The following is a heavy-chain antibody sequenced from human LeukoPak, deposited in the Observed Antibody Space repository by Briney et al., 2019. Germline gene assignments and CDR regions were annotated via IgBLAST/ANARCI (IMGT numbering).Heavy chain of an antibody. CDR1: GVSFSGYY. CDR2: INHSGST. Sequence: SETLSLTCAVYGVSFSGYYWSWIRQPPGKGLEWIGEINHSGSTNYNPSLKSRVTISVDTSKNQFSLKLSSVTAADTAVYYCARSQDGSGSYYLWGQGTLVTVSS. CDR3: ARSQDGSGSYYL. D-gene: IGHD3-10*01. V-gene: IGHV4-34*01. J-gene: IGHJ4*02.